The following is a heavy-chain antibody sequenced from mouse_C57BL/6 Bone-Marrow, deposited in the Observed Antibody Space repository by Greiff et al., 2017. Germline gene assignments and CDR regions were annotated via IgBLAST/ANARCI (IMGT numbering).Heavy chain of an antibody. CDR1: GYTFTNYW. CDR3: ARWGYSSLLYAMDY. Sequence: QVQLQQSGAELVRPGTSVKMSCKASGYTFTNYWIGWAKQRPGHGLEWIGDIYPGGGYTNYNEKFKGKATLTADKSSSTAYMQFSSLTSEDSAIDYCARWGYSSLLYAMDYWVLRTSVTVSS. CDR2: IYPGGGYT. J-gene: IGHJ4*01. V-gene: IGHV1-63*01. D-gene: IGHD2-3*01.